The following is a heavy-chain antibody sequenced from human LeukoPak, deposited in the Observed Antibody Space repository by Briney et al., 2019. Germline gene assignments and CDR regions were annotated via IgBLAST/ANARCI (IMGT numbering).Heavy chain of an antibody. CDR2: MSGDATST. J-gene: IGHJ4*02. V-gene: IGHV3-23*01. CDR1: GFTFSSFA. Sequence: GSLRLSCAASGFTFSSFAMNWVRQAPGKGLEWVSTMSGDATSTYYADSVKGRFTISRDNSKNTLYLQMNSLRAEDTAVYYCAKRTSGSSWYSSDYWGQGTLVTVSS. D-gene: IGHD6-13*01. CDR3: AKRTSGSSWYSSDY.